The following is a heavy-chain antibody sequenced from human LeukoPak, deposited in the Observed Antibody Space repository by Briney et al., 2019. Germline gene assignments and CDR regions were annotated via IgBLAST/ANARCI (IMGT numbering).Heavy chain of an antibody. CDR2: ISNTGSVI. J-gene: IGHJ6*02. D-gene: IGHD2/OR15-2a*01. CDR3: AKDLSRIGESLPTYYYYGMDV. V-gene: IGHV3-48*04. Sequence: GGSLRLSCAASGSTFSSHTMNWVRQAPGKGLEWISYISNTGSVIYYADSVKGRFTISRDNAKNSLYLQMNSLRAEDTALYYCAKDLSRIGESLPTYYYYGMDVWGQGTTVTVSS. CDR1: GSTFSSHT.